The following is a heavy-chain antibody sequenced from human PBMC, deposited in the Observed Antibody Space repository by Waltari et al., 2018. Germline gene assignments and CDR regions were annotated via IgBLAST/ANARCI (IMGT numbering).Heavy chain of an antibody. Sequence: EVQLVQSGAEVKKSGESLRISCMASGYKFTDYWITWVRQMPGKGLEWMGRIDPSDPDTNYSPSFQGHVTISVDKSNSTAFLQWSSLKAPDTAMYYCARQGRNVVVTAYYYNGLDVWGQGTTVTVSS. D-gene: IGHD2-21*02. V-gene: IGHV5-10-1*03. CDR3: ARQGRNVVVTAYYYNGLDV. CDR1: GYKFTDYW. CDR2: IDPSDPDT. J-gene: IGHJ6*02.